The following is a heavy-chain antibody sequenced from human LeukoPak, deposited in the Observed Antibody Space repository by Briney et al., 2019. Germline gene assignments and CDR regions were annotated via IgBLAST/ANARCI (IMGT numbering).Heavy chain of an antibody. CDR1: IGSISSSKW. D-gene: IGHD3-9*01. CDR2: IYLYGTT. CDR3: ARERDILTGLGSDY. J-gene: IGHJ4*02. V-gene: IGHV4-4*02. Sequence: SETLSLTCSVSIGSISSSKWWSWVRQSPVKGLEWIGEIYLYGTTNYNPSFTSRVTMSVDRSRNQFSLRLSSVTAADTAVYYCARERDILTGLGSDYWGQGTLVTVSS.